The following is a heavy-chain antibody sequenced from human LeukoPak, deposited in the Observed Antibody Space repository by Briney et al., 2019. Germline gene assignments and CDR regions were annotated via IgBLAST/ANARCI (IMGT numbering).Heavy chain of an antibody. CDR3: AKNRGVLRNFDCYDY. V-gene: IGHV3-23*01. CDR2: ISGIGDST. D-gene: IGHD3-9*01. CDR1: GFAFRSYG. Sequence: GGSLRLSCAVSGFAFRSYGMSWVRQAPGKGLEGGSAISGIGDSTYYADSVKGRFTISRDNSKNTLYLQVNSLRAEDTAVYYCAKNRGVLRNFDCYDYWGQGTLVTVSS. J-gene: IGHJ4*02.